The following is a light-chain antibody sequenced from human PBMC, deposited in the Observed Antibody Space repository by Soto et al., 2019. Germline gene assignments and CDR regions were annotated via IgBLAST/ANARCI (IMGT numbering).Light chain of an antibody. CDR1: SSDVGRYSY. CDR2: DVS. V-gene: IGLV2-14*01. Sequence: QSALTQPASVSGSPGQSIAISCTGTSSDVGRYSYVSWYQQQPRKAPTLVISDVSNRPSGVSDRFSGSKSGNTASLTISGLQTEDEADYYCSSYTTSSTYVFGTGTQLTVL. J-gene: IGLJ1*01. CDR3: SSYTTSSTYV.